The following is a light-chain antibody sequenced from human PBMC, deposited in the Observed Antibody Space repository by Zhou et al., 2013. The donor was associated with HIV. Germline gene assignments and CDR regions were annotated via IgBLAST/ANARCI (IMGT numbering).Light chain of an antibody. V-gene: IGKV1-33*01. CDR2: DAS. Sequence: DIQMTQSPSSLSASVGDRVTITCQASQDISNYLNWYQQKPGKAPKLLIYDASNLETGVPSRFSGSGSGTEFTLTISSLQPEDFATYFCLQCESYPWTCGQGTTV. J-gene: IGKJ1*01. CDR1: QDISNY. CDR3: LQCESYPWT.